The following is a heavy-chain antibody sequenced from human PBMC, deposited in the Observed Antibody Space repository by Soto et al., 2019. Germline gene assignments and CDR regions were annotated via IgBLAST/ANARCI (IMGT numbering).Heavy chain of an antibody. CDR2: ISGSGGST. J-gene: IGHJ6*03. V-gene: IGHV3-23*01. D-gene: IGHD2-15*01. CDR1: GFTFSSYA. CDR3: AKGVYCSGGSCYYRQRSYYYYMDV. Sequence: PGGSLRLSCAASGFTFSSYAMSWVRQAPGKGLEWVSAISGSGGSTYYADSVKGRFTISRDNSKNTLYLQMNSLRAEDTAVYYCAKGVYCSGGSCYYRQRSYYYYMDVWGKGTTVTVSS.